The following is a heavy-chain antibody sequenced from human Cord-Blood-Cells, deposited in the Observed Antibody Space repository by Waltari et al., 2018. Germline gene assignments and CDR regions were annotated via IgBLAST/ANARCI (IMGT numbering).Heavy chain of an antibody. Sequence: EVQLVESGGGLVQPGGSLRLSCADSGFTVISNYRSGVRQAPGKGLEWVSVIYSGGSTYYADSVKGRFTISRHNSKNTLYLQMNSLRAEDTAVYYCARVTGTYYFDYWGQGTLVTVSS. CDR3: ARVTGTYYFDY. V-gene: IGHV3-53*04. CDR1: GFTVISNY. CDR2: IYSGGST. D-gene: IGHD1-20*01. J-gene: IGHJ4*02.